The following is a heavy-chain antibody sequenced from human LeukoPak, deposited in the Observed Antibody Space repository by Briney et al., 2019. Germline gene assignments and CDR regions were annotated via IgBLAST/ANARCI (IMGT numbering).Heavy chain of an antibody. CDR1: GFTVSSNY. Sequence: GSLRLSCAASGFTVSSNYMSWVRQAPGKGLEWIGLLYPSGSTNYNPSLKSRVTISVDTSRTQFSLKLSSMTAADTAVYYCAGGHYPLEYWGQGTLVTVSS. CDR3: AGGHYPLEY. J-gene: IGHJ4*02. CDR2: LYPSGST. V-gene: IGHV4-59*02. D-gene: IGHD1-26*01.